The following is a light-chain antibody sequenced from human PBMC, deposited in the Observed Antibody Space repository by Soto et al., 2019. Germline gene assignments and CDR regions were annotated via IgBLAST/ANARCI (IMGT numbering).Light chain of an antibody. CDR2: WAS. V-gene: IGKV4-1*01. CDR1: QTVVYRSNKSSY. J-gene: IGKJ4*01. CDR3: QQYNSWPLT. Sequence: DIVMTLSPDSLAVSLVQMAPITCKFSQTVVYRSNKSSYLVWYQQRPGQPPKLLIFWASTRECGVPDRFSGSGSGTDFTLTISSLQSEDFAVYYCQQYNSWPLTFGGGTKVDIK.